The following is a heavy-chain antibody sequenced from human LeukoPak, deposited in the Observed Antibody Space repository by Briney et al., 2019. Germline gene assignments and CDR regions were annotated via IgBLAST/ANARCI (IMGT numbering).Heavy chain of an antibody. CDR2: ISAYNGNT. D-gene: IGHD2-2*01. CDR1: GYTFTSYG. V-gene: IGHV1-18*01. Sequence: ASVKGSCKASGYTFTSYGISWVRQAPGQGLEWIGWISAYNGNTNYAQKLQGRVTMSTDTSTSTAYMELRSLRSDDTAVYYCARGGYCSSTSCSKSAYYYYYYMDVWGKGTTVTVSS. CDR3: ARGGYCSSTSCSKSAYYYYYYMDV. J-gene: IGHJ6*03.